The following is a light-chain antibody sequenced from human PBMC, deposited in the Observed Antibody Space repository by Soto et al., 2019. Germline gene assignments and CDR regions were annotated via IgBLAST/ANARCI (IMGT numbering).Light chain of an antibody. CDR1: SSNIGAGYD. CDR2: GNS. J-gene: IGLJ1*01. CDR3: QSYDSSLSGFYV. V-gene: IGLV1-40*01. Sequence: QSVLTQPPSVSGAPGQRVTISCTGSSSNIGAGYDVHWYQQLPGTAPKLLIYGNSHRPSGVPDRFSGSKSGTSASLAITGLQAEDEADYYCQSYDSSLSGFYVFGTGTKLTVL.